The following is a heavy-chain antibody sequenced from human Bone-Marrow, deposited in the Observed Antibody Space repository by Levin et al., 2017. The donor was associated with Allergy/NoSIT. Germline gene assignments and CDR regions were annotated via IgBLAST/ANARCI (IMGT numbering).Heavy chain of an antibody. D-gene: IGHD4-17*01. Sequence: GESLKISCAASGFTFSSYAMSWVRQAPGKGLEWVSAISGSGGSTYYADSVKGRFTISRDNSKNTLYLQMNSLRAEDTAVYYCAKDLLSANYGEKSIAEYFQHWGQGTLVTVSS. CDR3: AKDLLSANYGEKSIAEYFQH. V-gene: IGHV3-23*01. CDR1: GFTFSSYA. CDR2: ISGSGGST. J-gene: IGHJ1*01.